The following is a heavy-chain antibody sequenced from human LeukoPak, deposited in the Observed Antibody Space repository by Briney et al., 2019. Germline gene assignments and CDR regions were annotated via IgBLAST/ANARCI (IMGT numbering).Heavy chain of an antibody. D-gene: IGHD2-2*02. CDR3: TTGDCRSTSCYTDYYYYYMDV. V-gene: IGHV3-15*01. Sequence: GGSLRLSCAASGFTFTNALMTWVRQAPGKGLEWVGRIKSKTDGGTTDYAAPAKDRFTISRDDSKNTLYLQMNSLKTEDTAVYYCTTGDCRSTSCYTDYYYYYMDVWGKGTTVTVSS. CDR2: IKSKTDGGTT. CDR1: GFTFTNAL. J-gene: IGHJ6*03.